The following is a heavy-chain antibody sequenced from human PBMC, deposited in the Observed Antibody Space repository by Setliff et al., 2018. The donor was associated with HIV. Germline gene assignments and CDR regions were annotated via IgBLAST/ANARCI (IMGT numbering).Heavy chain of an antibody. CDR2: IIHILGTA. CDR3: AKAVRGYGSTYYNYYYMDV. D-gene: IGHD3-10*01. J-gene: IGHJ6*03. V-gene: IGHV1-69*13. CDR1: GYSFTTYA. Sequence: GASVKVSCKASGYSFTTYAISWVRQAPGQGLEWVGGIIHILGTADYAEKFQGRVTITADEPRSTVYLEVSNLRSEDTAVYYCAKAVRGYGSTYYNYYYMDVWGKGTTVTVSS.